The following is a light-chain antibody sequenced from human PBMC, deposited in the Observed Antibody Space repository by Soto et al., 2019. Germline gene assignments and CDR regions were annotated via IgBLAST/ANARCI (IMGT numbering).Light chain of an antibody. V-gene: IGKV3-11*01. Sequence: EIVLTQSPATLSLSPGERATLSCRASQSVSSYLAWYQQKPGQAPRLLIYEASNRATGIPARFSGSGSRTDFTLTISSLEPEDFAVYYCQQRSNWPPAFGQGTKLEIK. J-gene: IGKJ2*01. CDR2: EAS. CDR1: QSVSSY. CDR3: QQRSNWPPA.